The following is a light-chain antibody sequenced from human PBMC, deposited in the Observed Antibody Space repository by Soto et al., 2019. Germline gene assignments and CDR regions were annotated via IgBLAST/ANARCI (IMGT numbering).Light chain of an antibody. CDR1: QSVSSRN. J-gene: IGKJ2*01. CDR2: GAS. Sequence: EIVLTQSPGTVSLSPGARATLSCRASQSVSSRNLAWYRQKPGQAPSLLIFGASNRATGIPDRFSGSGSGTDFTLTISRLEPEDCAVYYGLRYGDSPPAYTFGQGTKLEIK. V-gene: IGKV3-20*01. CDR3: LRYGDSPPAYT.